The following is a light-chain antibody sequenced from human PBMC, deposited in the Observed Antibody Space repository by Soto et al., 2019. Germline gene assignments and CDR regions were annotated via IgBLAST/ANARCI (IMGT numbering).Light chain of an antibody. J-gene: IGKJ4*01. CDR2: RAS. CDR1: QSISNS. V-gene: IGKV1-5*03. CDR3: QQYSTYPLT. Sequence: DIQMTQSPPTRSASVGDRVTMTCRASQSISNSLACYQQKPGTAPKLLIYRASALQSGVPSRFSGSGSGTEFTLTIDSLQPDDFETFYCQQYSTYPLTFGGGTRVDIK.